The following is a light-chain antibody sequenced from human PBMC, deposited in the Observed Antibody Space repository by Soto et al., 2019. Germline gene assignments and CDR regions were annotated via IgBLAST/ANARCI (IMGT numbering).Light chain of an antibody. V-gene: IGKV3-11*01. CDR1: QSVSTS. J-gene: IGKJ1*01. CDR2: DAS. CDR3: QVRDVWPS. Sequence: IVLTQSPVTLALSLGERAVLSCRASQSVSTSLAWYQHKPGQAPRLFIYDASKRAPGIPARFSGSGSGTDFTLTISSLEPEDFAVYYCQVRDVWPSFGQGTKVEI.